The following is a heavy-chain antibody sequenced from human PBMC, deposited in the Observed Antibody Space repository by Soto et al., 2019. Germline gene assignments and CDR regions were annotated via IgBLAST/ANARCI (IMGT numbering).Heavy chain of an antibody. Sequence: GGSLRLSCAASGFTFSNAWMNWVRQAPGKGLEWVGRIKSKTDGGTTDYAAPVKGRFTISRDDSKNTLYLQMNSLKTEDTAVYYCTTDHRNPQQLVLVYYYYGMDVWGQGTTVTVSS. J-gene: IGHJ6*02. CDR1: GFTFSNAW. CDR2: IKSKTDGGTT. CDR3: TTDHRNPQQLVLVYYYYGMDV. V-gene: IGHV3-15*07. D-gene: IGHD6-13*01.